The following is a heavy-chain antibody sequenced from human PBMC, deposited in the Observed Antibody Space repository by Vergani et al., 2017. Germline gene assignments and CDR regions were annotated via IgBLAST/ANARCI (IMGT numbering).Heavy chain of an antibody. V-gene: IGHV3-21*02. D-gene: IGHD6-13*01. CDR3: ARDSRYSSSWSYYYYMDV. CDR1: GFDFSSYI. J-gene: IGHJ6*03. Sequence: QLVESGGGWVQPGGSLRLSCVVSGFDFSSYIMNWVRQAPGKGLEWVSSISSSSSYIYYADSVKGRFTISRDNAKNSLYLQMNSLRAEDTAVYYCARDSRYSSSWSYYYYMDVWGKGTTVTVSS. CDR2: ISSSSSYI.